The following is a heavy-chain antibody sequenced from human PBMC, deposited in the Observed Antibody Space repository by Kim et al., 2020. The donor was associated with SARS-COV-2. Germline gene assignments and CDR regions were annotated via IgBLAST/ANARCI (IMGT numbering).Heavy chain of an antibody. J-gene: IGHJ4*02. CDR2: IWYDGSNK. D-gene: IGHD3-22*01. V-gene: IGHV3-33*01. CDR1: GFTFSSYG. CDR3: ARDFGEYDSFPPFDY. Sequence: GGSLRLSCAASGFTFSSYGMHWVRQAPGKGLEWVAVIWYDGSNKYYADFVKGRFTISRDNSKNTLYLRINSLRAEDTAVYYCARDFGEYDSFPPFDYWGQGTLVTVSS.